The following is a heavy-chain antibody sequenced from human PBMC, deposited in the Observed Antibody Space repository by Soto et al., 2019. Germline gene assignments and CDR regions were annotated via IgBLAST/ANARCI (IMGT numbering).Heavy chain of an antibody. CDR3: ARLTCRVYGCYSLTWANNHVDY. D-gene: IGHD2-15*01. V-gene: IGHV1-69*02. CDR2: IIPFLDVT. CDR1: GGTFSTYT. J-gene: IGHJ4*02. Sequence: QVQLVQSGAEVKKPGSSVTVSCKASGGTFSTYTITWVRQAPGQGLEWMGRIIPFLDVTNYAQKFQGRVTITGDKSTSTAYMELTSLRSNDTAVYYCARLTCRVYGCYSLTWANNHVDYWGQGTLVSVSS.